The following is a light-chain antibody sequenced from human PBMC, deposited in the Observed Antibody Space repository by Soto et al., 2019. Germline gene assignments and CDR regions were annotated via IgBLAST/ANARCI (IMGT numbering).Light chain of an antibody. CDR2: AAS. CDR3: LQHNTYPHT. J-gene: IGKJ2*01. CDR1: RGITKY. V-gene: IGKV1-17*03. Sequence: DIQMTQSPSAMSASVGDRVTITCRASRGITKYVAWFQQKPGQVPKRLIYAASSLQRGVPSRFSGSGSGTEFTLTISSLQPEDFATYYCLQHNTYPHTFGQGTKLEIK.